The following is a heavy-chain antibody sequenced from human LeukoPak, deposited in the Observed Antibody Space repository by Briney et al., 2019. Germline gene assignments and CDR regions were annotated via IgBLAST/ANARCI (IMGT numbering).Heavy chain of an antibody. CDR1: GGSISSSSYY. Sequence: PSETLSLTCTVSGGSISSSSYYWGWIRQPPGKGLEWIGSIYYSGSTYYNPSLKSRVTISVDTSKNQFSLKLSSVTAADTAVYYCARGTSGSYFNDAFDIWGQGTMVTVSS. D-gene: IGHD1-26*01. V-gene: IGHV4-39*07. J-gene: IGHJ3*02. CDR3: ARGTSGSYFNDAFDI. CDR2: IYYSGST.